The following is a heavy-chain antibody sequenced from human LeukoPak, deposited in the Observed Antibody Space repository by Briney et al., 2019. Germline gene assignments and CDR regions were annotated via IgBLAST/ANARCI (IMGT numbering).Heavy chain of an antibody. J-gene: IGHJ4*02. CDR1: GFTFSNYW. CDR3: ARLITAFQAFDS. D-gene: IGHD3-16*01. CDR2: IKQDGSDK. Sequence: GGSLRLSCAASGFTFSNYWMTWVRQAPGKGLEWVANIKQDGSDKYYLDSVKGRFSISRDNAKNSLFLQMNSLRAEDTAVYYCARLITAFQAFDSWGQGTLVTVSS. V-gene: IGHV3-7*01.